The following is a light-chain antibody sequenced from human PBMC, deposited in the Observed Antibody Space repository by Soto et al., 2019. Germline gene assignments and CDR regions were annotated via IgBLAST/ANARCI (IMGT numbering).Light chain of an antibody. CDR2: LNSDGSH. V-gene: IGLV4-69*01. Sequence: QPVLTQSPSASASLXXXXKLTCXXXXXHSSYAIAWHQQQPEKGPRYLMKLNSDGSHSKGDGIPDRFSGSSSGAERYLTISSLQSEDEADYYCQTWGTGIHYVFGTGTKLTVL. CDR3: QTWGTGIHYV. J-gene: IGLJ1*01. CDR1: XXHSSYA.